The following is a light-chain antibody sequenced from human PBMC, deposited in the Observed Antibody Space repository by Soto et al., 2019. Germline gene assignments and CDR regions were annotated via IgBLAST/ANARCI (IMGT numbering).Light chain of an antibody. CDR2: DAS. V-gene: IGKV3-11*01. J-gene: IGKJ5*01. CDR3: QQRSNWTIT. CDR1: QSVSSY. Sequence: EIVSTQSPATLSLSPGERATLPCRASQSVSSYLAWYQQKPGQAPRLLIYDASNRATGIPARFSGSGSGTDGTLTISSLEHEDCAVYYCQQRSNWTITFGQGTRLEIK.